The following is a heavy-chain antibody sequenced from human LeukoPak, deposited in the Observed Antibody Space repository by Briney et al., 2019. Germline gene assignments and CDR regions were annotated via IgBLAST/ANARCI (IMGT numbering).Heavy chain of an antibody. CDR2: ISSSSSYI. D-gene: IGHD3-3*01. CDR1: GFTFSSYW. J-gene: IGHJ4*02. CDR3: ARAEVGDTIFGVVITAYYFDY. Sequence: GGSLRLSCAASGFTFSSYWMHWVRQAPGKGLEWVSSISSSSSYIYYADSVKGRFTISRDNAKNSLYLQMNSLRAEDTAVYYCARAEVGDTIFGVVITAYYFDYWGQGTLVTVSS. V-gene: IGHV3-21*01.